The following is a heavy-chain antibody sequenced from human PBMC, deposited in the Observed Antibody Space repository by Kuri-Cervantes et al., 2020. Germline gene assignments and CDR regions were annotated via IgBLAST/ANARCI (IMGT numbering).Heavy chain of an antibody. CDR3: ARGGWNYDSSGYKH. D-gene: IGHD3-22*01. Sequence: GESLKISCAASAFAFDTFTMNWVRQAPGKGLEWVSSISSSSSYIYYADSVKGRFTISRDNAKNSLYLQMNSLRAEDTAVYYCARGGWNYDSSGYKHWGQGTLVTVSS. CDR2: ISSSSSYI. V-gene: IGHV3-21*03. CDR1: AFAFDTFT. J-gene: IGHJ4*02.